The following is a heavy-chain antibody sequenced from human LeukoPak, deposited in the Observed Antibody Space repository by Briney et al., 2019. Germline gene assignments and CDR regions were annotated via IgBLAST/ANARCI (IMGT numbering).Heavy chain of an antibody. Sequence: ASVKVSCKASGYTFTSYGISWVRQAPGQGLEWMGWISGYTGNTNYAHKLQGRVTMTTDTSTSTAYMELRSLRSDDTAVYYCARSYNTGWYPEGLWGQGTLVTVSS. CDR3: ARSYNTGWYPEGL. CDR2: ISGYTGNT. D-gene: IGHD6-19*01. CDR1: GYTFTSYG. J-gene: IGHJ4*02. V-gene: IGHV1-18*01.